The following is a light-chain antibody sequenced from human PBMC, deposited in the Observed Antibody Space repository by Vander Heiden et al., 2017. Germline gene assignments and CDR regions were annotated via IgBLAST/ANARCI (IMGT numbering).Light chain of an antibody. Sequence: QSVLTQPPSMSGAPGQRVTISCTGSSSNIGAGYDVHWYQQLPGTAPKLLIYANNNRPSGVPDRFSGSKSGTSAYLAITGLQAEDEADYYCQSYDSSLSGSVFGGGTKLNVL. CDR2: ANN. J-gene: IGLJ2*01. V-gene: IGLV1-40*01. CDR3: QSYDSSLSGSV. CDR1: SSNIGAGYD.